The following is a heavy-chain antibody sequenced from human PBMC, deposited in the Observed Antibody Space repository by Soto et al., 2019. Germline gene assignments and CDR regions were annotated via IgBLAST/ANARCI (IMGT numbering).Heavy chain of an antibody. CDR3: ARGSEESNFHC. CDR1: GGSISSGGYY. Sequence: SETLSLTCTVSGGSISSGGYYWSWIRQHPGKGLEWIGYIYYSGSTYYNPSLKSRVTISVDTSKNQFSLKLSSVTAADTAVYYCARGSEESNFHCWGQGTLVTVSS. V-gene: IGHV4-31*03. CDR2: IYYSGST. J-gene: IGHJ4*02. D-gene: IGHD4-4*01.